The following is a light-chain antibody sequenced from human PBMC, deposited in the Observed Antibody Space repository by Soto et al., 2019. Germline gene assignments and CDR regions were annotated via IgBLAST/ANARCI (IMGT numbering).Light chain of an antibody. CDR3: QQYNNRPPIA. Sequence: EIVMTQSPATLSVSPGERATLSCRASQSVSSNLAWYQQKPGQAPRLLIYGASTRATGIPARFSGSGSGTEFTPTISSLQSEDFAVYSCQQYNNRPPIAFGQGTRLE. V-gene: IGKV3-15*01. CDR2: GAS. CDR1: QSVSSN. J-gene: IGKJ5*01.